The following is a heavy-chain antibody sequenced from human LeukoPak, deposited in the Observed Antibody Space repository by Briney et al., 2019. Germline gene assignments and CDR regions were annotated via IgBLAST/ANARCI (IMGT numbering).Heavy chain of an antibody. V-gene: IGHV3-74*01. CDR1: GFTFSSYA. D-gene: IGHD3-10*01. CDR2: INSDGGST. J-gene: IGHJ4*02. CDR3: ARDGPGYYGSGRHYYFDY. Sequence: GSLRLSCAASGFTFSSYAMSWVRQAPGKGLVWVSRINSDGGSTNYADSVKGRFTISRGNAKNTLYLQMNSLRAEDTAVYYCARDGPGYYGSGRHYYFDYWGQGTLVTVSS.